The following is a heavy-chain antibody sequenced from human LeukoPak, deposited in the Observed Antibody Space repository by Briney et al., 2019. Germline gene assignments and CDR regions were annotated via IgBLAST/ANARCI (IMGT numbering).Heavy chain of an antibody. CDR3: AGTTGTTFAFDI. Sequence: PSETLSLTCTVSGGSISSFYWSWIRQPAGKGLEWIGRIYTSASTNYNPSLRSRVTISADKAENQFSLKLNSVTAADTAVYYCAGTTGTTFAFDIWGQGTMVTVSS. V-gene: IGHV4-4*07. J-gene: IGHJ3*02. D-gene: IGHD1-1*01. CDR2: IYTSAST. CDR1: GGSISSFY.